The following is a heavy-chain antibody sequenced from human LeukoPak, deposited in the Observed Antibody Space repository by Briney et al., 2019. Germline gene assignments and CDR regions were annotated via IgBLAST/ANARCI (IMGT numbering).Heavy chain of an antibody. D-gene: IGHD6-6*01. CDR2: TYYSGST. CDR3: AREYSSSYGWFDP. J-gene: IGHJ5*02. Sequence: SETLSLTCTVSGGSISSYYWSWIRQPPGEGLEWIGYTYYSGSTNYNPSLKSRVTVSVDTSKNQFSLKLSSVTAADTAVYYCAREYSSSYGWFDPWGQGTLVTVSS. CDR1: GGSISSYY. V-gene: IGHV4-59*01.